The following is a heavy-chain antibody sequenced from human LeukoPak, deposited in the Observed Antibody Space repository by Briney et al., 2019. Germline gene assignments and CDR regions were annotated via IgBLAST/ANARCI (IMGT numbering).Heavy chain of an antibody. CDR1: GFTVNNNY. CDR3: ARGYGGSDWFDP. D-gene: IGHD4-23*01. J-gene: IGHJ5*02. V-gene: IGHV3-53*01. CDR2: IYGDGST. Sequence: PGGSLRLSCAASGFTVNNNYMNWVRQAPGKGLEWVSGIYGDGSTYYADSVKGRFTISRDNSKNTLYLQMNSLRAEDTAVYYCARGYGGSDWFDPWGQGTLVTVSS.